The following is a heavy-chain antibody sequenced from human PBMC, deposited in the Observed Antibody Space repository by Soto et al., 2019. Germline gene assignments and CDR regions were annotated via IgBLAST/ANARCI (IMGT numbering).Heavy chain of an antibody. CDR3: ARAGVFCGFWSGSSNWFDP. J-gene: IGHJ5*02. D-gene: IGHD3-3*01. CDR1: GSSVSSGSYY. Sequence: PSETLSLTCTLSGSSVSSGSYYWSWIRQSPGKGLEWIGYIYNSGSTNYNPSLKSRVTISVDTSKNQFSLKLSSVTAADPAVYYCARAGVFCGFWSGSSNWFDPWGQGTLVTVSS. V-gene: IGHV4-61*01. CDR2: IYNSGST.